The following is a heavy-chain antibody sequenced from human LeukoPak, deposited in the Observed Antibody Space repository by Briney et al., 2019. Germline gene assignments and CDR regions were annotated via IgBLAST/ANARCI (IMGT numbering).Heavy chain of an antibody. J-gene: IGHJ5*02. CDR1: GFTFSTYE. D-gene: IGHD2-2*01. V-gene: IGHV3-48*03. CDR2: IATPGSPR. Sequence: GGSLRLSCAASGFTFSTYEMNWVRQAPGKGLEWVAYIATPGSPRDYADSVEGRFTISRDNAQNSLYLQMDSLRVDDTAVYYCVRERTTSGFDPWAREPWSPSPQ. CDR3: VRERTTSGFDP.